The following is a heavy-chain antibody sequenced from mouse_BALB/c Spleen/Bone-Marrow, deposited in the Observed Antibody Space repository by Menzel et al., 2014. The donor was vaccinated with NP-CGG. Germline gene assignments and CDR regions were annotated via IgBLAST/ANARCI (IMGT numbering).Heavy chain of an antibody. D-gene: IGHD1-1*01. J-gene: IGHJ2*01. CDR3: ARQAGGSGYFDY. CDR1: GFTFSSYG. Sequence: EVKLEESGGGLVKPGGSLKLSCAASGFTFSSYGMSWVRQTPEKRLEWVATISGGGSYTYYPDSVKGRFTISRDNAKNNPYLQMSSLRSEDTALYYCARQAGGSGYFDYWGQGTTLTVSS. V-gene: IGHV5-9-2*01. CDR2: ISGGGSYT.